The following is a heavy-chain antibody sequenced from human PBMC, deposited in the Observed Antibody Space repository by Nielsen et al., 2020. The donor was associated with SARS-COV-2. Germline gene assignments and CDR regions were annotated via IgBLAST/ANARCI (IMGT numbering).Heavy chain of an antibody. J-gene: IGHJ3*01. Sequence: GESLKISCKSSGYSFTTHWISWVRQAPGQGLEWMGVIDPSGGSTRYAQKFQGRFIMTTDTSTTTVYMEMASLRAEDTAVYYCARPGDLSAFDFWGQGTMVTVSS. V-gene: IGHV1-46*01. CDR2: IDPSGGST. D-gene: IGHD7-27*01. CDR1: GYSFTTHW. CDR3: ARPGDLSAFDF.